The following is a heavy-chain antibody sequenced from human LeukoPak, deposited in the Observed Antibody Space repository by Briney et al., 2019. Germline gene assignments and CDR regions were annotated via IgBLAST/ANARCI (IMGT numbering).Heavy chain of an antibody. D-gene: IGHD3-9*01. J-gene: IGHJ4*02. CDR2: IYYSGST. Sequence: PSQTLSLTCTVSGGSISSGDYYWSWIRQPPGKGLEWIGYIYYSGSTYYNPSLKSRVTISVDTSKNQFSLKLSSVTAADTAVYYFDKKTAYDILTGYFIYYFDYWGQGTLVTVSS. CDR3: DKKTAYDILTGYFIYYFDY. V-gene: IGHV4-30-4*01. CDR1: GGSISSGDYY.